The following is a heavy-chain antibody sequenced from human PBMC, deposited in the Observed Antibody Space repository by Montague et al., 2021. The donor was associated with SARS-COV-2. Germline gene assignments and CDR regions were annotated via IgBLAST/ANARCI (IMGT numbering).Heavy chain of an antibody. D-gene: IGHD5-12*01. Sequence: SETLSLTCSVSGGSISDYNWNWILQPPGKGLEWMGYIYYNTGNTNYNPSLQSRVSISLDTSKNQFSLNLRSVTAADTALYFCARGTGYDYYFDFWGLGTLVTVSS. CDR1: GGSISDYN. V-gene: IGHV4-59*01. CDR2: IYYNTGNT. J-gene: IGHJ4*02. CDR3: ARGTGYDYYFDF.